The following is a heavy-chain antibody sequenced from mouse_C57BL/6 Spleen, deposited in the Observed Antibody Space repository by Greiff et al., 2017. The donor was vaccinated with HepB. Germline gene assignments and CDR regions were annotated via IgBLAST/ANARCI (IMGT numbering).Heavy chain of an antibody. Sequence: QVHVKQSDAELVKPGASVKISCKVSGYTFTDHTIHWMKQRPEQGLEWIGYIYPRDGSTKYNEKFKGKATLTADKSSSTAYMQLNSLTSEDSAVYFCARHYDLYYGSSYGYFDYWGQGTTLTVSS. V-gene: IGHV1-78*01. D-gene: IGHD1-1*01. CDR2: IYPRDGST. J-gene: IGHJ2*01. CDR1: GYTFTDHT. CDR3: ARHYDLYYGSSYGYFDY.